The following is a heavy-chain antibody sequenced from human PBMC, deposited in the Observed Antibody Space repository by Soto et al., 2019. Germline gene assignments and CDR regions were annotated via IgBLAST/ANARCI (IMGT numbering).Heavy chain of an antibody. CDR1: GYTFTSYA. CDR2: INAGNGNT. Sequence: ASVKVSCKASGYTFTSYAMHWVRQAPGQRLEWMGWINAGNGNTKYSQKFQGRVTITRDTSASTAYMELSSLRSEDTAVYYCARGYHTGTGDYYYYGMDVWGQGSKVTVSS. V-gene: IGHV1-3*01. D-gene: IGHD1-7*01. J-gene: IGHJ6*02. CDR3: ARGYHTGTGDYYYYGMDV.